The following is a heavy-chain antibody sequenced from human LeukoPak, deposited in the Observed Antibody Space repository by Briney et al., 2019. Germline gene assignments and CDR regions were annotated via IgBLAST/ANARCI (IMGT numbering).Heavy chain of an antibody. CDR3: ARGILDSSGYYYQSLYFDY. J-gene: IGHJ4*02. D-gene: IGHD3-22*01. V-gene: IGHV4-59*01. CDR2: IYYSGST. Sequence: SETLSLTCTVSGGSISSYYWSWIRQPPGKGLEWIGYIYYSGSTNYNPSLKSRVTISVDTSKNQFSLKLSSVTAADTAVYYCARGILDSSGYYYQSLYFDYWGQGTLVTVSS. CDR1: GGSISSYY.